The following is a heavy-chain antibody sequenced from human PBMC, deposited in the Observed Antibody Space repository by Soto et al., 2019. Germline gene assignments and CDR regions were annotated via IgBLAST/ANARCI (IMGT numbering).Heavy chain of an antibody. Sequence: VQLVESGGGLVQPGGSLRLSCAASGFTFDDYGMNWVRQAPGKRLEWVSFISFSGNTIYYADSVRGRFTISRDNAKSTLFLQMNSLRDDDTATYYCARRIDPLQYSDYWGRGTLVTVSS. V-gene: IGHV3-48*02. J-gene: IGHJ4*02. CDR3: ARRIDPLQYSDY. CDR2: ISFSGNTI. CDR1: GFTFDDYG. D-gene: IGHD2-15*01.